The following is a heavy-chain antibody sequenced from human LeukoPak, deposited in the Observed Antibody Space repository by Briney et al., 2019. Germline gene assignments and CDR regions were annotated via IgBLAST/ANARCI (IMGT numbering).Heavy chain of an antibody. J-gene: IGHJ6*02. CDR3: ANYGSGSYSDGMDV. V-gene: IGHV3-7*03. Sequence: GGSLRLSCAASGFTFSNYWMTWVRQAPGKGLELVANIKQDGSEKYYVDSVKGRFTISRDNSKNTLYLQMNSLRAEDTAVYYCANYGSGSYSDGMDVWGQGTTVTVSS. CDR2: IKQDGSEK. D-gene: IGHD3-10*01. CDR1: GFTFSNYW.